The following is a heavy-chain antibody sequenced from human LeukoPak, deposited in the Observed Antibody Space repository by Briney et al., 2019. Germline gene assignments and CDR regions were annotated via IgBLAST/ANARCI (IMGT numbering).Heavy chain of an antibody. CDR3: ARGTSAAGSDY. CDR2: INHSGST. CDR1: GGSFSGNY. Sequence: KPSETLSLTCAVYGGSFSGNYWSWIRQPPGKGLEWIGEINHSGSTNYNPSLKSRVTISVDTSKNQFSLKLSSVTAADTAVYYCARGTSAAGSDYWGQGALVTVSS. J-gene: IGHJ4*02. D-gene: IGHD6-13*01. V-gene: IGHV4-34*01.